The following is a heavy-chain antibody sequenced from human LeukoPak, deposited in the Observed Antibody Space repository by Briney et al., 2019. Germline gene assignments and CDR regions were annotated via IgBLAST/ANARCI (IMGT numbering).Heavy chain of an antibody. CDR2: IWYDGSNK. CDR1: GITFRNYG. V-gene: IGHV3-30*02. D-gene: IGHD2-15*01. Sequence: GGSLRLSCAASGITFRNYGMHWVRQAPGKGLEWVAFIWYDGSNKYHADSVKGRFTISRDNSRNTLFLQMNSLRAEDTAVYYCATDRATQYFDYWGQGTLVSVSS. J-gene: IGHJ4*02. CDR3: ATDRATQYFDY.